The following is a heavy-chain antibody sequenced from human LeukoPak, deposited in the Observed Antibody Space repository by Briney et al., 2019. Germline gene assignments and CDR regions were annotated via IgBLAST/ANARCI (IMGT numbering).Heavy chain of an antibody. J-gene: IGHJ4*02. CDR2: INEGGSVT. D-gene: IGHD5-24*01. CDR1: GFTFSNYW. V-gene: IGHV3-74*01. CDR3: SRDLRGRDDY. Sequence: GGSLRLSCAASGFTFSNYWMHWVRQAPGKGLVWVSRINEGGSVTDYADSVKGRFTISRDNAKNTLYLEMNSLRAEDTAVYYCSRDLRGRDDYWGQGTLVSVSS.